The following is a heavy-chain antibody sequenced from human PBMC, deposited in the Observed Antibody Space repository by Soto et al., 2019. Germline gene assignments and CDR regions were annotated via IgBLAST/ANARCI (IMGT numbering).Heavy chain of an antibody. CDR1: GYSFTNYW. D-gene: IGHD3-9*01. CDR3: ARQRNQDILTGALDY. V-gene: IGHV5-51*01. CDR2: IYPGDSET. J-gene: IGHJ4*02. Sequence: GESLKISCKGSGYSFTNYWIGWVRQMPGKGLECMGIIYPGDSETRYSPSFQGQVTISADRSINTAYLQWSSLKASDTAMYYCARQRNQDILTGALDYWGQGTLVTVSS.